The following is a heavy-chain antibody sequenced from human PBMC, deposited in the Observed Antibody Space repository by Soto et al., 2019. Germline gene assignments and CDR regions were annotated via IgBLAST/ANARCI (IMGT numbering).Heavy chain of an antibody. V-gene: IGHV4-39*01. J-gene: IGHJ3*02. CDR2: IYYSGST. Sequence: QLQLQESGPGLVKPSETLSLTCTVSGGSISSSSYYWGWIRQPPGKGLEWIGSIYYSGSTYYNPSLKSRVTISVDTSKNQFSLKLSSVTAADTAVYYCARHKARDCSSTGCYGGVSTFDIWGQGTMVTVSS. CDR3: ARHKARDCSSTGCYGGVSTFDI. CDR1: GGSISSSSYY. D-gene: IGHD2-2*01.